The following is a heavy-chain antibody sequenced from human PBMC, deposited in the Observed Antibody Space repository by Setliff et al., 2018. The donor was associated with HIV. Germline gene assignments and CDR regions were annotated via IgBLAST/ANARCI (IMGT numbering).Heavy chain of an antibody. CDR2: IKQDGSEK. D-gene: IGHD3-22*01. Sequence: GGSLRLSCAVSGFMFSSYWMSWVRQGRGKGLEWVANIKQDGSEKYYADSVKGRFTISRDFSKDVLYLEMNSAKVEDTAVYYCVRDGSSGYWETYYFMDVWGKGTTVTVSS. CDR3: VRDGSSGYWETYYFMDV. J-gene: IGHJ6*03. V-gene: IGHV3-7*03. CDR1: GFMFSSYW.